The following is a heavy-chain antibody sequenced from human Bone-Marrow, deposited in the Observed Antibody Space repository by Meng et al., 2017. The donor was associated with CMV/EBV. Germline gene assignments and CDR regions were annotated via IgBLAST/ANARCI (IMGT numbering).Heavy chain of an antibody. V-gene: IGHV3-15*01. CDR2: IKSKTDGGTI. CDR1: GFTFTNAW. J-gene: IGHJ4*02. Sequence: GESLKISCAASGFTFTNAWMSWVRQAPGKGLEWVGRIKSKTDGGTIDYAAPVKASFTISRDDSKNTLYVQMNSLKTEDTAVYYCTTDTSGYVYWGQGTLVTVSS. CDR3: TTDTSGYVY. D-gene: IGHD3-22*01.